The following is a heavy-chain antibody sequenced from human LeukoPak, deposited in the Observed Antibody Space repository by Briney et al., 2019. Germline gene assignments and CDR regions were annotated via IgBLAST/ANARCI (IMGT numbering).Heavy chain of an antibody. Sequence: PGGSLRLSCAASGFTFSNFWMHWVRQAPGKGLVWVSRVNSDGSATVYADSVKGRFTISRDNAKNTLYLQMNSLSAEDPAVYHCARFVTGYLDPWGQGTLVTVSS. CDR3: ARFVTGYLDP. J-gene: IGHJ5*02. V-gene: IGHV3-74*01. D-gene: IGHD3-9*01. CDR1: GFTFSNFW. CDR2: VNSDGSAT.